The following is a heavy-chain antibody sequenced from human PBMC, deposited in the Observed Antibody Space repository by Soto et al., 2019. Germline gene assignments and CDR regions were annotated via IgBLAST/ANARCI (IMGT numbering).Heavy chain of an antibody. CDR2: IFHSGST. Sequence: QVQVQESGPGLVKPSGTLSLTCDVSGGSISISNWWSWVRQTPGKGLEWIGEIFHSGSTNYNPSLRGRVAKTVDMPKNWCCLQLTSVTAADTAVYYCASQIVIPAAFQPKDYNTIDDWGERNTVT. J-gene: IGHJ6*02. V-gene: IGHV4-4*02. CDR3: ASQIVIPAAFQPKDYNTIDD. CDR1: GGSISISNW. D-gene: IGHD2-2*01.